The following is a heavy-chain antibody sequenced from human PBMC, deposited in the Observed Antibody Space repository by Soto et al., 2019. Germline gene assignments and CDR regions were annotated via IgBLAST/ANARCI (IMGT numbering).Heavy chain of an antibody. CDR2: IYYSGST. J-gene: IGHJ4*02. CDR1: WGNIINYY. CDR3: ARGLTWIKIWFYY. V-gene: IGHV4-59*01. D-gene: IGHD2-2*03. Sequence: SETKSLSYTVSWGNIINYYWRWSLQTPGKGLEWIGYIYYSGSTNYNPSLKSRVTISVDTSKNQFSLKLSSVTAADTAVYDCARGLTWIKIWFYYWGQGTRVTVSS.